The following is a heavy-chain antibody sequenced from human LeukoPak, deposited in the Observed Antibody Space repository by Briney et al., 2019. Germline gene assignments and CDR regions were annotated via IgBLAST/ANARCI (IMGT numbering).Heavy chain of an antibody. Sequence: GASVKVSCKASGFTFTSSTMQWVRQARGQRLEWIGWIVVGSGNTNYAQKFQERVTITRDMSTSTAYMELSSLRSEDTAVYYCAADLEVSGSGHPGEPPQYWGQGTLVTVSS. V-gene: IGHV1-58*02. CDR2: IVVGSGNT. J-gene: IGHJ4*02. D-gene: IGHD3-10*01. CDR3: AADLEVSGSGHPGEPPQY. CDR1: GFTFTSST.